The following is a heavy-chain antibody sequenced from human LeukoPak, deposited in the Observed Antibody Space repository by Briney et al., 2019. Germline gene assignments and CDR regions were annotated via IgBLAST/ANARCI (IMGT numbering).Heavy chain of an antibody. CDR3: TRVGDYYDSSGYYGGWFDP. CDR1: GGTFSSYA. Sequence: SVKVSCKASGGTFSSYAISWVRQAPGQGLEWMGGIIPIFGTANYAQKFQGRVTITADESTSTAYMELSSLRSEDTAVYYCTRVGDYYDSSGYYGGWFDPWGQGTLVTVSS. J-gene: IGHJ5*02. V-gene: IGHV1-69*13. CDR2: IIPIFGTA. D-gene: IGHD3-22*01.